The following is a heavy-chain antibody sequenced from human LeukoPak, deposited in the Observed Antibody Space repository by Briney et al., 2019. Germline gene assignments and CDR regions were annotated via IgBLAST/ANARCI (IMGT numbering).Heavy chain of an antibody. CDR1: GFTFSTYS. CDR2: VSGTGGTT. J-gene: IGHJ5*02. Sequence: PGGSLRLSCAASGFTFSTYSMSWVRQAPGKGLEWVSVVSGTGGTTYYAYSVKGRFTISRDNSNNTLYLQMNSLRAEDTALYYCVKASSSSPRYNWFDAWGQGTLVTVSS. V-gene: IGHV3-23*01. D-gene: IGHD6-6*01. CDR3: VKASSSSPRYNWFDA.